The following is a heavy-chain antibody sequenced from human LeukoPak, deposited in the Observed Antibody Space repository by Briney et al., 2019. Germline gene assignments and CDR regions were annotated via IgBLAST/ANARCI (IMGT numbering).Heavy chain of an antibody. V-gene: IGHV4-4*07. J-gene: IGHJ6*03. CDR3: ARVYWNYGYYMDV. CDR2: IYTSGST. Sequence: SETLSLTCTVSGGSISSYYWSWIRQPAGKGLEWIGRIYTSGSTNYNPSLKSRATMSVDTSKNQFSLKLSSVTAADTAVYYCARVYWNYGYYMDVWGKGTTVTVSS. D-gene: IGHD1-1*01. CDR1: GGSISSYY.